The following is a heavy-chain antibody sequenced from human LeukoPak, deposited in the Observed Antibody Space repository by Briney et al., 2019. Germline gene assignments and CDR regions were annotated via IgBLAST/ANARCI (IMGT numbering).Heavy chain of an antibody. CDR2: ISGSGGST. CDR1: GFTFSSYA. Sequence: GGSLRLSCAASGFTFSSYAMSWVRQAPGKGLEWVSAISGSGGSTYYADSVKGRFTISRDNSKNTLYLQMNSLRAEDTAVYYCAKEATRIVGATHGYYYYGMDVWGQGTTVTVSS. D-gene: IGHD1-26*01. CDR3: AKEATRIVGATHGYYYYGMDV. J-gene: IGHJ6*02. V-gene: IGHV3-23*01.